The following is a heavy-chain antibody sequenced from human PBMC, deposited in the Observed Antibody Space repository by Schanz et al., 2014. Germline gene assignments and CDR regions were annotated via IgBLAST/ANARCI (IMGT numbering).Heavy chain of an antibody. V-gene: IGHV1-2*06. J-gene: IGHJ6*02. Sequence: QVLLVQSGAEVKKPGASVKVSCKASGYRFIGYYVHWVRQAPGQGLEWMGRVSPYSGDTNYAQMFQGRVTMTTDTSISTAYMELSRLTSDDTAVFFCARENTAVAGMPRVMDVWGQGTTATVTS. CDR3: ARENTAVAGMPRVMDV. D-gene: IGHD6-19*01. CDR2: VSPYSGDT. CDR1: GYRFIGYY.